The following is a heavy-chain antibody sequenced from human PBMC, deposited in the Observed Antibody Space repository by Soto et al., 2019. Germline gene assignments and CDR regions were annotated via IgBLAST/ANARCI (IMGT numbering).Heavy chain of an antibody. D-gene: IGHD6-6*01. Sequence: GGSLRLSCAPSRFTFTSYWMHCVRKAPGKGLVWVSRINSDGSSTSYADSVKGRFTISRDNAKNTLYLQMNSLRAEDTAVYYCARVYSSSSVMFDPWGQGT. V-gene: IGHV3-74*01. CDR3: ARVYSSSSVMFDP. CDR2: INSDGSST. J-gene: IGHJ5*02. CDR1: RFTFTSYW.